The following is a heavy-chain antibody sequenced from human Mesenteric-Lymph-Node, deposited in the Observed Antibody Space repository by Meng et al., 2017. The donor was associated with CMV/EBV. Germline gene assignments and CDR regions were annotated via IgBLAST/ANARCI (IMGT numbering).Heavy chain of an antibody. CDR1: GFNFTSYS. D-gene: IGHD3-10*01. CDR3: AKETAWFGESKDGMDV. J-gene: IGHJ6*02. CDR2: ISIRSIYI. Sequence: GESLKISCAASGFNFTSYSVNWVRQAPGKGLEWVSSISIRSIYIYYADSVKGRFTISRDNAKNSLYLQMNSLRAEDTAVYYCAKETAWFGESKDGMDVWGQGTTVTVSS. V-gene: IGHV3-21*01.